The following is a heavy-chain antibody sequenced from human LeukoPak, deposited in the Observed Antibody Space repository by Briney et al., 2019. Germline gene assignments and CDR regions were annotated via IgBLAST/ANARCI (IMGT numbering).Heavy chain of an antibody. CDR1: GGSISSDDYY. J-gene: IGHJ4*02. V-gene: IGHV4-61*02. CDR3: ARGGTLFTFFDS. CDR2: IYITGNT. Sequence: SETLSLTCTEYGGSISSDDYYWNWIRQPAGRGLEWIGRIYITGNTMYNPSLEIRVRMSIDTSKNQVSLTVKSVTAADTAVYYCARGGTLFTFFDSWGQGTLVTVSS.